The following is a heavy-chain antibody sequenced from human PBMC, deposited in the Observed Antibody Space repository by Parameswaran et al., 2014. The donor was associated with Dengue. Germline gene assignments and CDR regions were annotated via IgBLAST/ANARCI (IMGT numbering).Heavy chain of an antibody. CDR2: INAGSGNT. Sequence: WVRQAPGQRLEWMGRINAGSGNTKYSQKFQGRVTITRDTSASTAYMELSSLRSEDTAVYHCARAIVGYYYGMDVWGQGTTVTVSS. V-gene: IGHV1-3*01. CDR3: ARAIVGYYYGMDV. J-gene: IGHJ6*02. D-gene: IGHD2-15*01.